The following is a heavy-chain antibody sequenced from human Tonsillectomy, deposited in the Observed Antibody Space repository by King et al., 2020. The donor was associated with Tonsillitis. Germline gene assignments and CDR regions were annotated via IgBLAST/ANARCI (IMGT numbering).Heavy chain of an antibody. CDR3: AREKDDRGGAFDV. D-gene: IGHD2-15*01. Sequence: VQLVESGAEVKRPGSSVKVSCKASGGTFSNYAVSWVRQAPGQGLEWMGGIIPVFGTTNYSQKFQGRVTINADKSTTTAYMELSSLRSEDTAVYYCAREKDDRGGAFDVWGQGKMVTVSS. J-gene: IGHJ3*01. CDR1: GGTFSNYA. CDR2: IIPVFGTT. V-gene: IGHV1-69*06.